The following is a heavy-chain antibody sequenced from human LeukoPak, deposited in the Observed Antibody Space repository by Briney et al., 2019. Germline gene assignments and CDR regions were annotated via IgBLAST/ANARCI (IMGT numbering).Heavy chain of an antibody. J-gene: IGHJ4*02. V-gene: IGHV4-59*01. CDR3: ARYSSSWYRPFDY. D-gene: IGHD6-13*01. Sequence: PSETLSLTCTVSGGSISSYYWSWIRQPPGKGLEWIGYIYYSGSTNYNPSLKSRVTISVDTSKNQFPLKLSSVTAADTAVYYCARYSSSWYRPFDYWGQGTLVTVSS. CDR1: GGSISSYY. CDR2: IYYSGST.